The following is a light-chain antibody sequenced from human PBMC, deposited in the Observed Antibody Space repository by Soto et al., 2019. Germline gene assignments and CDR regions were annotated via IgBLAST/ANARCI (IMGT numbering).Light chain of an antibody. CDR1: QSVNSN. CDR2: GAS. CDR3: QQYDNWPHT. V-gene: IGKV3-15*01. J-gene: IGKJ1*01. Sequence: EIVMTQSPATLSVSPGERATLSCRASQSVNSNLAWYRHQPGQPPRLLIYGASTRATGMPARFSGSGSETEFTLTISSLQSEDFAVYYCQQYDNWPHTFGQGTKVAIK.